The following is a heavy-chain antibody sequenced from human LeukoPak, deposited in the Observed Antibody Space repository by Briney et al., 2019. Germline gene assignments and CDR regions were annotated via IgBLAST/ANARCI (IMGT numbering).Heavy chain of an antibody. D-gene: IGHD1-1*01. CDR3: VRGARVQFVFDV. V-gene: IGHV3-20*04. CDR2: INWNGGST. CDR1: GFSFDDYG. J-gene: IGHJ6*04. Sequence: PGGSLRLSCAASGFSFDDYGMSWVRQDPGKGLEWVSGINWNGGSTAYADSVKGRFTISRDNAKNSLYLQMNSLSPEDTALYYCVRGARVQFVFDVWGKGTTVTVSS.